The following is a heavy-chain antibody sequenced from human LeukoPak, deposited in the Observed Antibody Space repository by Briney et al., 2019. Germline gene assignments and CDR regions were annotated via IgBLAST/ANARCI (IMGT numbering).Heavy chain of an antibody. CDR3: ARAYIAVNLDY. Sequence: GGSLRLSCAVSGFTVSSNYMSWVRQAPGKELEWVSVIYSGGSTHYADSVKGGFTISRDNAKNSLYLQMNSLRAEDTAVYYCARAYIAVNLDYWGQGTLVTVSS. CDR2: IYSGGST. D-gene: IGHD6-19*01. CDR1: GFTVSSNY. V-gene: IGHV3-53*01. J-gene: IGHJ4*02.